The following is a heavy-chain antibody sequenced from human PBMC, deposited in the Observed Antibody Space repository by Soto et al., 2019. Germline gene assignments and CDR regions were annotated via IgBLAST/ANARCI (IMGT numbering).Heavy chain of an antibody. D-gene: IGHD3-3*01. CDR2: ISGSGCST. CDR1: GFTFSSYA. V-gene: IGHV3-23*01. CDR3: AKDLYYDFWSGFLLA. J-gene: IGHJ5*02. Sequence: PGGSLRLSCAASGFTFSSYAMSWVRQAPGKGLEWVSAISGSGCSTYYADSVKGRFTISRDNSKNTLYLQMNSLRAEDTAVYYCAKDLYYDFWSGFLLAWGQGTLVTVSS.